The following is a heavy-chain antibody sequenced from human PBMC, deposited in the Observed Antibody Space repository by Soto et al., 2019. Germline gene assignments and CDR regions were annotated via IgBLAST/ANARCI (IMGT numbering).Heavy chain of an antibody. CDR2: IYPGDSDT. Sequence: PGESLKISCKGSGYSFTSYWIGWVRQMLGKGLEWMGIIYPGDSDTRYSPSFQGQVTISADKSFSTAYLQCGSLKASDTAMSSCARHGYCSSTSCYKDGMEGWGQVTTV. J-gene: IGHJ6*01. D-gene: IGHD2-2*02. CDR3: ARHGYCSSTSCYKDGMEG. CDR1: GYSFTSYW. V-gene: IGHV5-51*01.